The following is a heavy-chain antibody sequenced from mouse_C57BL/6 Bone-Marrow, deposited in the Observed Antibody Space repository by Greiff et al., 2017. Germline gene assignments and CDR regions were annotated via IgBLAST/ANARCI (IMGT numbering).Heavy chain of an antibody. Sequence: QVQLQQPGAELVKPGASVKMSCKASGYTFTSYWITWVKPRPGQGLEWIGDIYPGSGSTNYNEKFKSKATLTVDTSSSTAYMQLSSLTSEDSAVYYCASSGYYYGSNYFDYWGQGTTLTVSS. CDR3: ASSGYYYGSNYFDY. CDR2: IYPGSGST. CDR1: GYTFTSYW. J-gene: IGHJ2*01. V-gene: IGHV1-55*01. D-gene: IGHD1-1*01.